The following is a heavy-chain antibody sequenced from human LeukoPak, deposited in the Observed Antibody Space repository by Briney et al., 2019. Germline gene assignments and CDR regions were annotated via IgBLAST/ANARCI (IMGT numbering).Heavy chain of an antibody. V-gene: IGHV4-59*01. D-gene: IGHD3-10*01. Sequence: SETLSLTCTVSGGSISSYYWSWIPQPPGKGLEWIGYIYCSGSSNYNPSLKSRVTISVDTSKNQFSLKLSSVTAADTAVYYCARGRDPTARTYYYGSGSYSWFDPWGQGILVTVSS. CDR2: IYCSGSS. CDR3: ARGRDPTARTYYYGSGSYSWFDP. CDR1: GGSISSYY. J-gene: IGHJ5*02.